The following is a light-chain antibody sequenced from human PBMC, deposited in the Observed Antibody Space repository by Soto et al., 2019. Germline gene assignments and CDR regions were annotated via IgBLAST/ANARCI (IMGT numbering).Light chain of an antibody. CDR1: SYNIGAGYD. CDR3: QSYDSSLSAI. CDR2: GNS. J-gene: IGLJ2*01. Sequence: QSVLTQPPSVSGAPGQRVTISCTGSSYNIGAGYDVHWYQQLPGTAPKLLIYGNSNRPSGVPDRFSGSKSGTSASLAITGLQAEDEADYYCQSYDSSLSAIFGGGTKVTVL. V-gene: IGLV1-40*01.